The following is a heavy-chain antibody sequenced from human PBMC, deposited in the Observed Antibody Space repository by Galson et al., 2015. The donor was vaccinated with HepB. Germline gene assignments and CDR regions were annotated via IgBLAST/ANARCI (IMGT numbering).Heavy chain of an antibody. J-gene: IGHJ4*02. Sequence: SLRLSCAASGFTFSSYATSWVRQAPGKGLEWVAAMSGSGGSTYYADSVKGRFTITRDNSKNTLYLQMNSLRSEDTAVYYCAKFFTWADFWSGYYNYFDYWGQGTLVTVSS. CDR3: AKFFTWADFWSGYYNYFDY. D-gene: IGHD3-3*01. CDR1: GFTFSSYA. CDR2: MSGSGGST. V-gene: IGHV3-23*01.